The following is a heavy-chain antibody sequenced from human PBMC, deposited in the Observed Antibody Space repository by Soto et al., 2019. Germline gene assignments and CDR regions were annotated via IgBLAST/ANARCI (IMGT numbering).Heavy chain of an antibody. CDR2: INHSGST. CDR1: GGSFSGYY. D-gene: IGHD2-8*02. CDR3: ARDKITGLFDY. Sequence: QVQLQQWGAGLLKPSETLSLTCAVCGGSFSGYYWTWIRQPPGTGLEWIGEINHSGSTNYNPSLKSRVPISVDTPKKQFSLKLTSVTAADTAVYYCARDKITGLFDYWGQGTLVTVSS. J-gene: IGHJ4*02. V-gene: IGHV4-34*01.